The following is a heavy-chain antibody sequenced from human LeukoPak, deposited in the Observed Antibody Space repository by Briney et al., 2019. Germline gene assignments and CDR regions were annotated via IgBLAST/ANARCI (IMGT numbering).Heavy chain of an antibody. V-gene: IGHV3-20*04. CDR3: ARGDDMVRGVMSGGEPENWFDP. Sequence: GGSLRLSCAASGFTFDDYGMSWVRQAPGKGLEWVSGINWNGGSTGYADSVKGRFTISRDNAKNSLYLQMNSLRAEDTALYYCARGDDMVRGVMSGGEPENWFDPWGQGTLVTVSS. D-gene: IGHD3-10*01. CDR2: INWNGGST. CDR1: GFTFDDYG. J-gene: IGHJ5*02.